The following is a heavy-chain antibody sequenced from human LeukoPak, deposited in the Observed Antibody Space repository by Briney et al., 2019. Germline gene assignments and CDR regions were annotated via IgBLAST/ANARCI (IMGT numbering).Heavy chain of an antibody. CDR2: ISYDGSNK. CDR3: ARTPDYGDDDAFDI. CDR1: GFTFSSYA. Sequence: GGSLRLSCAASGFTFSSYAMHWVRQAPGKGLEWVAVISYDGSNKYYADSVKGRFTISRDNSKNTLYLQMNSLRAEDTAVYYCARTPDYGDDDAFDIWGQGTMVTVSS. J-gene: IGHJ3*02. D-gene: IGHD4-17*01. V-gene: IGHV3-30-3*01.